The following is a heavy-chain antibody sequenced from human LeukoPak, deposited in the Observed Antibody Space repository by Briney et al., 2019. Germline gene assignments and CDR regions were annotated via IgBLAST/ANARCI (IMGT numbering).Heavy chain of an antibody. CDR1: GFTFSSYA. D-gene: IGHD4-17*01. V-gene: IGHV3-48*02. CDR2: IGPTNTI. Sequence: GGSLRLSCAASGFTFSSYAMHWVRQAPGKGLEWVSYIGPTNTIDYADSVKGRFTISRDNAQNSLFLQMNSLRDEDTAVYYCARDKDYGFDYWGQGTLVTVSS. J-gene: IGHJ4*02. CDR3: ARDKDYGFDY.